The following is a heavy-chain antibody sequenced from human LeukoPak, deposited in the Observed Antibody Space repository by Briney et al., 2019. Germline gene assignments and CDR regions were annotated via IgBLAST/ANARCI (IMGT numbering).Heavy chain of an antibody. D-gene: IGHD6-6*01. Sequence: SETLSLTCAVYGGSFSGYYWSWIRQPPGKGLEWIGEINHSGSTNYNPSLKSRVTISVDTSKNQFSLKLSSVTAADTAVYYCARGAAARPSHFDYWGQGTLVTVSS. CDR3: ARGAAARPSHFDY. V-gene: IGHV4-34*01. J-gene: IGHJ4*02. CDR1: GGSFSGYY. CDR2: INHSGST.